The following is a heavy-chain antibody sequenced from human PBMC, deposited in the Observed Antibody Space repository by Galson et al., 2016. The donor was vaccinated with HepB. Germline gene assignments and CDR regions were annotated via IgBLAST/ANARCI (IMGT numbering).Heavy chain of an antibody. Sequence: SLRLSCAASGFTFTDFYMSWIRQAPGKGLEWVAFISSRASTMSYADSVSGRFTISRDNAKNSVHLQMNSLRAEDTAVYYCAREEILQQQLVQDSWGQGTLVTVSS. J-gene: IGHJ5*01. V-gene: IGHV3-11*01. D-gene: IGHD6-13*01. CDR2: ISSRASTM. CDR1: GFTFTDFY. CDR3: AREEILQQQLVQDS.